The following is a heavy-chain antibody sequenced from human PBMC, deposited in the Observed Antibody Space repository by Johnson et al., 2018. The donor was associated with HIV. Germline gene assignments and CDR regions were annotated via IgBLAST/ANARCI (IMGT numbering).Heavy chain of an antibody. V-gene: IGHV3-30*02. J-gene: IGHJ3*02. D-gene: IGHD3-16*01. CDR1: GFTFSSYA. CDR3: AKPPSMGADAFDI. Sequence: QVQLVESGGGVERPGESLRLSCVGSGFTFSSYAMHWVRQAPGKGMDWVAFISYDGTDKYYADSGTGRFNISRDNSKNALYLQMNSLRSEDTAVYYCAKPPSMGADAFDIWGQGTMVTVSS. CDR2: ISYDGTDK.